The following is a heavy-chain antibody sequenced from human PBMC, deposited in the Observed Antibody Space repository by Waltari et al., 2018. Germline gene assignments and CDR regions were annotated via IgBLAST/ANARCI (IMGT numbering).Heavy chain of an antibody. D-gene: IGHD3-3*01. CDR1: GFTFSSYA. V-gene: IGHV3-23*04. CDR3: AKDLGRASGVEYYFDY. J-gene: IGHJ4*02. CDR2: ISGSGGRT. Sequence: EVQLVESGGGLVQPGGSLRLSCAASGFTFSSYAMSWVRQAPGKGLEWVSAISGSGGRTYYADSVKGRFTISRDNSKNTLYLQMNSLRAEDTAVYYCAKDLGRASGVEYYFDYWGQGTLVTVSS.